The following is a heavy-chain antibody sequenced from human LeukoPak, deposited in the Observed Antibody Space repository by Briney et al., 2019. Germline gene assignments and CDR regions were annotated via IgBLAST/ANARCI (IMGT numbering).Heavy chain of an antibody. D-gene: IGHD3-22*01. Sequence: PSETLSLTCAVYGGSFSGYYWSWIRQPPGKGLEWIGEINHSGSTNYNPSLKSRVTISVDTSKNQFSLKLSSVTAADTAVYYCATKVVTDAFDIWGQGTMVTVSS. CDR1: GGSFSGYY. CDR3: ATKVVTDAFDI. V-gene: IGHV4-34*01. CDR2: INHSGST. J-gene: IGHJ3*02.